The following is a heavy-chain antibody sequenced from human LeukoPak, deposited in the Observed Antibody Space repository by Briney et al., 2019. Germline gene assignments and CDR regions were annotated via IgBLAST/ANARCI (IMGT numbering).Heavy chain of an antibody. CDR3: ARLSTKYGNNWFDP. CDR1: GGTFSSYA. V-gene: IGHV1-69*04. D-gene: IGHD2-8*01. J-gene: IGHJ5*02. Sequence: GSSVKVSCKASGGTFSSYAISWVRQAPGQGLEWMGRIIPILGTANYAQKFQGRVTITADKSTSTAYMELSSLRSEDTAVYYCARLSTKYGNNWFDPWGQGTLVTVSS. CDR2: IIPILGTA.